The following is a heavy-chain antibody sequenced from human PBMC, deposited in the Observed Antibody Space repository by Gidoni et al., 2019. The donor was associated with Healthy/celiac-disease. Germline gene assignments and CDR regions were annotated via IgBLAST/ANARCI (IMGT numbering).Heavy chain of an antibody. J-gene: IGHJ6*02. CDR2: ISAYNGNT. V-gene: IGHV1-18*01. D-gene: IGHD2-2*01. CDR1: GYTFTSYG. Sequence: QVQLVQSGAEVKKPGASVKVSCKASGYTFTSYGISWVRQAPGQGLEWMGWISAYNGNTNYAQKLQGRVTMTTDTSTSTAYMELRSLRSDDTAVYYCARDPPLGIIVVVPAAPHMDVWGQGTTVTVSS. CDR3: ARDPPLGIIVVVPAAPHMDV.